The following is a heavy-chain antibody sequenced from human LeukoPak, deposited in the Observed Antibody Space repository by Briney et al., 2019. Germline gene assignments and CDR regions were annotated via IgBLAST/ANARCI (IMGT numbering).Heavy chain of an antibody. D-gene: IGHD3-22*01. CDR3: ARDVLYYYDSSGHPRAFDI. Sequence: SETLSLTCTVSGGSISSGGYYWSWIRQHPGKGLEWIGYIYYGGSTYYNPSLKSRVTISVDTFKNQFSLKLSSVTAADTAVYYCARDVLYYYDSSGHPRAFDIWGQGTMVTVSS. CDR1: GGSISSGGYY. V-gene: IGHV4-31*03. J-gene: IGHJ3*02. CDR2: IYYGGST.